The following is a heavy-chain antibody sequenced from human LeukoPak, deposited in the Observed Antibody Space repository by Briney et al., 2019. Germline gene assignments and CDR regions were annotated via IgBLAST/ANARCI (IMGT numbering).Heavy chain of an antibody. J-gene: IGHJ4*02. CDR2: ISGSSNYI. D-gene: IGHD3-22*01. V-gene: IGHV3-21*01. CDR3: ATQPYDSSGYYPY. Sequence: PGGSLRLSCAASGFTFSFYSMNWVRQAPGKGLEWVSSISGSSNYIYYTDSVKGRFTISRDNAKNSLFLQMNSLRAEDTAVYYCATQPYDSSGYYPYWGQGTLVNVSS. CDR1: GFTFSFYS.